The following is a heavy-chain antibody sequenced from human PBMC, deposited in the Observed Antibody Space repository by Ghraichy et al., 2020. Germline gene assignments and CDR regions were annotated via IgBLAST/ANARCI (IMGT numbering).Heavy chain of an antibody. V-gene: IGHV4-59*08. CDR3: ARRGRGYSLVYYGLDV. CDR2: VHYTGNT. D-gene: IGHD5-12*01. CDR1: GGSIRGHY. J-gene: IGHJ6*02. Sequence: ETLSLICTVSGGSIRGHYWSWVRQPPGKGLEWIGYVHYTGNTDYSPSMKSRATISLDTPRNQFSLTLTSVTAADTAVYYCARRGRGYSLVYYGLDVWGQGTKVTVSS.